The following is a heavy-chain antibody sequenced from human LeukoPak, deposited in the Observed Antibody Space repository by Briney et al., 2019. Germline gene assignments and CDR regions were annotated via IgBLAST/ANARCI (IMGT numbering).Heavy chain of an antibody. CDR3: AALWFDP. V-gene: IGHV3-48*03. CDR1: RFIFTYYE. CDR2: INRGGGIA. J-gene: IGHJ5*02. Sequence: GGSLRLSCAASRFIFTYYEMNWVRQAPGKGLEWVSYINRGGGIAYYVDSVRGRFTISRDNTKNALYLQMNSLRAEDTAVYYCAALWFDPWGQGTLVTVPS.